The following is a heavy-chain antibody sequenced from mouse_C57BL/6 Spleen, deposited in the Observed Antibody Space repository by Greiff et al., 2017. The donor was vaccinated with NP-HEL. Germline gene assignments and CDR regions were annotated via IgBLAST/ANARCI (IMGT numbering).Heavy chain of an antibody. J-gene: IGHJ3*01. D-gene: IGHD1-1*01. V-gene: IGHV1-82*01. CDR2: IYPGDGDT. Sequence: QVQLQQSGPELVKPGASVKISCKASGYAFSSSWMNWVKQRPGKGLEWIGRIYPGDGDTNYNGKFKGKATLTADKSSSTAYMQLSSLTSEDSAVYFCARSETTVVAPFAYWGQGTLVTVSA. CDR1: GYAFSSSW. CDR3: ARSETTVVAPFAY.